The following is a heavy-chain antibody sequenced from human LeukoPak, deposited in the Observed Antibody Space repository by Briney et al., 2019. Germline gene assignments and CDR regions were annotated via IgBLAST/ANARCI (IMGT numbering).Heavy chain of an antibody. D-gene: IGHD2-15*01. CDR3: AREGCSGGSCYSRYYYMDV. Sequence: GGSLRLSCAASGFTFSSYWMSWVRQAPGKGLEWVANINQDGSEKYYVDSEKGRFTISRDNAKNSLYLQMNSLRAEDTAVYYCAREGCSGGSCYSRYYYMDVWGKGTTVTVSS. V-gene: IGHV3-7*01. J-gene: IGHJ6*03. CDR1: GFTFSSYW. CDR2: INQDGSEK.